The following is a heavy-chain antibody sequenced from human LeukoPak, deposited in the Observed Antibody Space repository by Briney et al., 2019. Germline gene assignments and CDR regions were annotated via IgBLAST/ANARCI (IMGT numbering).Heavy chain of an antibody. CDR2: ISNNGGST. J-gene: IGHJ4*02. Sequence: GGSLRLSCSASGFTFSSYAMHWVRQAPGKGLEYVSAISNNGGSTFYADSVKGRFTISRDNSRNTLYLQMSSLRAEDTAVYYCVKGRGGYGSGSYYDYWGQGTLVTVSS. CDR3: VKGRGGYGSGSYYDY. CDR1: GFTFSSYA. V-gene: IGHV3-64D*09. D-gene: IGHD3-10*01.